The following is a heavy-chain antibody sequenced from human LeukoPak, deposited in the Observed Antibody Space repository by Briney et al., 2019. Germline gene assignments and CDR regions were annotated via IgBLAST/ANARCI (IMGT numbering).Heavy chain of an antibody. V-gene: IGHV4-61*02. CDR3: ASMVRGVILPNY. CDR2: IYTSGST. D-gene: IGHD3-10*01. CDR1: GGSISSGSYY. Sequence: PSETLSLTCTVSGGSISSGSYYWSWIRQPAGKGLEWIGRIYTSGSTNYNPSLKSRVTISVDTSKNQFSLKLSSVPAADTAVYYCASMVRGVILPNYWGQGTLVTVSS. J-gene: IGHJ4*02.